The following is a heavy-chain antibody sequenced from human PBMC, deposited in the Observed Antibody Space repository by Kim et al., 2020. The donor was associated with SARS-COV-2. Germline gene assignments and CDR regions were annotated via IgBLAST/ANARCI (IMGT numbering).Heavy chain of an antibody. J-gene: IGHJ4*02. D-gene: IGHD6-13*01. CDR2: IYTSGST. CDR3: ARAEQQLVLYYFDY. V-gene: IGHV4-61*02. CDR1: GGSISSGSYY. Sequence: SETLSLTCTVSGGSISSGSYYWSWIRQPAGKGLEWIGRIYTSGSTNYNPSLKSRVTISVDTSKNQFSLKLSSVTAADTAVYYCARAEQQLVLYYFDYWGQGTLVTVSS.